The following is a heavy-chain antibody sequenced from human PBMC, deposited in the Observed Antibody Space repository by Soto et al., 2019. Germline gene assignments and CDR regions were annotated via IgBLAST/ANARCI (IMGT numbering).Heavy chain of an antibody. D-gene: IGHD6-19*01. CDR3: ARDLSPVGIAVLEGPDY. Sequence: ESGGGVVQPGRSLRLSCAASGFTFSSYAMHWVRQAPGKGLEWVAVISYDGSNKYYADSVKGRFTISRDNSKNTLYLQMNSLRAEDTAVYYCARDLSPVGIAVLEGPDYWGQGTLVTVSS. V-gene: IGHV3-30-3*01. J-gene: IGHJ4*02. CDR2: ISYDGSNK. CDR1: GFTFSSYA.